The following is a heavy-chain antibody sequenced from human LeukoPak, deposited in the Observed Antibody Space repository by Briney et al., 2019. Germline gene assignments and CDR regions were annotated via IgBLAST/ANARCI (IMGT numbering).Heavy chain of an antibody. J-gene: IGHJ6*03. CDR3: ARDPYSGNYGNDYYYYMDV. CDR2: ITSSGTYI. V-gene: IGHV3-21*01. CDR1: GFTFSNYN. D-gene: IGHD1-26*01. Sequence: PWGSLRLSCAASGFTFSNYNMNWVRQAPGKAMEWVSSITSSGTYIFYADSVKGRFTISRDNAKNSLYLQMDSLGPEDTAVYYCARDPYSGNYGNDYYYYMDVWGKGTTVTISS.